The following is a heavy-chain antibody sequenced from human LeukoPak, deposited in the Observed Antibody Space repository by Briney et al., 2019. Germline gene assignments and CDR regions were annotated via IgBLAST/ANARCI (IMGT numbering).Heavy chain of an antibody. Sequence: PGGSLRLSCAVSGFTFSSYWMSWVRQAPGKGLEWVANIKQDGSEKYYVDSVKGRFTISRDNAKNSLYLQMNSLRAEDTAVYYCARDDVVVPAAMYYYYGMDVWGKGTTVTVSS. CDR2: IKQDGSEK. D-gene: IGHD2-2*01. CDR3: ARDDVVVPAAMYYYYGMDV. CDR1: GFTFSSYW. V-gene: IGHV3-7*03. J-gene: IGHJ6*04.